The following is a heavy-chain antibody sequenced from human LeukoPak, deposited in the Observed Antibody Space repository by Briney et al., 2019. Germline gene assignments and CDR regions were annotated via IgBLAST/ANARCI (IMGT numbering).Heavy chain of an antibody. V-gene: IGHV3-30*18. CDR2: ISYDGSNK. CDR3: VKGIDYGLDY. CDR1: GFTFSSYG. D-gene: IGHD4-17*01. J-gene: IGHJ4*02. Sequence: GGSLRLSCAASGFTFSSYGMHWVRQAPGKGLEWVAVISYDGSNKYYADSVKGRFTISRDNSKNTLYLQMNSLRVEDTAVYYCVKGIDYGLDYWGQGTPVTVSS.